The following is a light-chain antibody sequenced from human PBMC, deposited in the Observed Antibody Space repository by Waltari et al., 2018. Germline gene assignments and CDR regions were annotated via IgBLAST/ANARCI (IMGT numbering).Light chain of an antibody. CDR2: KAS. Sequence: DIQMPQSPSSLSASVGDRVTITCRASQSVKNNLAWYKQAPGKAPKVLIHKASRLESGAPSRFSGSGYGTEFTLTISSLQPDDFATYYCQEYDSLPVTFGGGTKVEI. J-gene: IGKJ4*01. CDR3: QEYDSLPVT. CDR1: QSVKNN. V-gene: IGKV1-5*03.